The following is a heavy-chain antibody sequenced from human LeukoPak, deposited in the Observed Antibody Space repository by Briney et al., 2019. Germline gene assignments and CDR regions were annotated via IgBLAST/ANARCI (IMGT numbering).Heavy chain of an antibody. Sequence: GRSLRLSCAASGFTFSSYGMHWVRQAPGKGLEWVAVIWYDGSNKYYADSVKGRFTISRDNSKNTLYLQMNSLRAEDTAVYYCARTVSSAGWSDDAFDIWGQGTMVTVSS. J-gene: IGHJ3*02. V-gene: IGHV3-33*01. CDR1: GFTFSSYG. D-gene: IGHD6-19*01. CDR3: ARTVSSAGWSDDAFDI. CDR2: IWYDGSNK.